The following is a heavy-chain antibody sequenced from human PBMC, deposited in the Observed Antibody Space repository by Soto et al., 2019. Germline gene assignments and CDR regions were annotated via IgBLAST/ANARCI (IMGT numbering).Heavy chain of an antibody. V-gene: IGHV3-30-3*01. CDR3: PSGRHLAMPGSDFYSRLDV. CDR2: ISYDGSKK. D-gene: IGHD2-21*02. CDR1: GFSLTSFT. Sequence: QEHLVESGGGVVQPGKSLRLSCTASGFSLTSFTVHWVRQAPGKGLEWVTLISYDGSKKDYIDSVKGRFTISRDNFKNQMYREIDNLRPQDTAADFCPSGRHLAMPGSDFYSRLDVWGQGTTVTASS. J-gene: IGHJ6*01.